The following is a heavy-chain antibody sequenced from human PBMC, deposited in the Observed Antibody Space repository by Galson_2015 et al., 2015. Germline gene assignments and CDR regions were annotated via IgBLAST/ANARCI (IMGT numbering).Heavy chain of an antibody. CDR3: ARGDYCSGGSCALGY. CDR1: GFTFSSYW. V-gene: IGHV3-74*01. CDR2: INSDGSST. Sequence: SLRLSCAASGFTFSSYWMHWVRQAPGKGLVWVSRINSDGSSTSYADSVKGRFTISRENAKNSLYLQMNSLRAGDTAVYYCARGDYCSGGSCALGYWGQGTLVTVSS. J-gene: IGHJ4*02. D-gene: IGHD2-15*01.